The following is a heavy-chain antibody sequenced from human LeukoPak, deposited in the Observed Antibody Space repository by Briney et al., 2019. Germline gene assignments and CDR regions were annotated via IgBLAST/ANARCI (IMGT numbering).Heavy chain of an antibody. J-gene: IGHJ5*02. CDR3: ARDPGNYGGNSGGDWFDP. CDR1: GFTFSSYS. CDR2: ISSSSSYI. V-gene: IGHV3-21*01. D-gene: IGHD4-23*01. Sequence: GGSLRLSCAASGFTFSSYSMNWVRQAPGKGLEWVSSISSSSSYIYYADSVKGRFTISRDNAKNSLYLQMNSLRAEDTAVYYCARDPGNYGGNSGGDWFDPWGQGTLVTVSS.